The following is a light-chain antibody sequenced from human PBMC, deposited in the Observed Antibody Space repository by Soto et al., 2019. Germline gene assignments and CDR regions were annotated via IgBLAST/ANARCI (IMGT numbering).Light chain of an antibody. Sequence: EILLTQSPGTLSLSPGERATLSCRASQSVSSSYLAWYKQKPGQAPRLLIYGASSRATGIPDRFSGSGSGTEFALTISSLQPDDFATYYCQQYNTYSWTFGPGTKVDIK. CDR3: QQYNTYSWT. CDR2: GAS. CDR1: QSVSSSY. V-gene: IGKV3-20*01. J-gene: IGKJ1*01.